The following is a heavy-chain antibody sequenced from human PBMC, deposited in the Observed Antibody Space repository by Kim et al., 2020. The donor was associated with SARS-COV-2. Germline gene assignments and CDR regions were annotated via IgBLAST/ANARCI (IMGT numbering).Heavy chain of an antibody. Sequence: GGSLRLSCAASGFTFSRYSMHWVRQAPGRGLEYVAGITSNGYSTYYGNSVKGRVTVSRDISKSTLHLQMGSLRPEDTALYYCARGTYGGYAYWGQGTLVT. J-gene: IGHJ4*02. D-gene: IGHD5-12*01. CDR1: GFTFSRYS. CDR2: ITSNGYST. CDR3: ARGTYGGYAY. V-gene: IGHV3-64*01.